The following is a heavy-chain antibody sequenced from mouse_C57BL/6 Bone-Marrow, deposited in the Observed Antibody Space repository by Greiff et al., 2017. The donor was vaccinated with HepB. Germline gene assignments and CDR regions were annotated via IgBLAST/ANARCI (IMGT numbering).Heavy chain of an antibody. V-gene: IGHV2-9*01. J-gene: IGHJ3*01. CDR1: GFSFTSYG. CDR3: AVQLRLEAY. CDR2: IWGGGST. D-gene: IGHD3-2*02. Sequence: VQLQESGPGLVAPSQCLSLSCTVSGFSFTSYGVAWVHQPPGKGLEWLGVIWGGGSTNYNSALMSRLNISKDNSKSQVFLKMNNLQTDDTAMYYCAVQLRLEAYWGQGTLVTVSA.